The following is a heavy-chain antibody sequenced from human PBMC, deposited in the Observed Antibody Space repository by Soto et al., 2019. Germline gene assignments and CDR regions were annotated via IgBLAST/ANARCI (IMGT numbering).Heavy chain of an antibody. Sequence: QITLKESGPTLVKPTQTLTLTCTFSGFSLNTGGLGVGWIRQPPGKALEWLALIYWDGDKRYSPSLQSRLSITKDTSNNQVVLTMTNMDPVDTATYYCVHSRCGGDCLRSYSSHYYDGMDVWGQGNTVTVSS. J-gene: IGHJ6*02. V-gene: IGHV2-5*02. D-gene: IGHD2-21*02. CDR2: IYWDGDK. CDR1: GFSLNTGGLG. CDR3: VHSRCGGDCLRSYSSHYYDGMDV.